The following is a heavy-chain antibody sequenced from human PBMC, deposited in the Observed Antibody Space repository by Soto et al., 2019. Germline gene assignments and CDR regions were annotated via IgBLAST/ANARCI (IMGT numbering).Heavy chain of an antibody. D-gene: IGHD3-10*01. Sequence: GGSLRLSCAASGFTFSSYSMNWVRQAPGKGLEWVSYISSSSSTIYYANSVKGRFTISRDNAKNSLYLQMNSLRAEDTAVYYCARPPTNYGSGSYQRYYYYYMDVWGKGTTVTVSS. V-gene: IGHV3-48*01. CDR2: ISSSSSTI. CDR1: GFTFSSYS. CDR3: ARPPTNYGSGSYQRYYYYYMDV. J-gene: IGHJ6*03.